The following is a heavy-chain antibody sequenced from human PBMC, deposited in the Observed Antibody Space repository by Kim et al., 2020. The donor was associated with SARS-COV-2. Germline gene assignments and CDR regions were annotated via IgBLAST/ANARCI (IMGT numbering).Heavy chain of an antibody. Sequence: GGSLRLSCATSGFTFSSYGMHWVRQAPGKGLEWVAVISYDGSNKYYADSVKGRFTISRDNSKNTLYLQMNSLRAEDTAVYYCAKDSSIAAAGTVGYWGQG. V-gene: IGHV3-30*18. D-gene: IGHD6-13*01. CDR3: AKDSSIAAAGTVGY. J-gene: IGHJ4*02. CDR2: ISYDGSNK. CDR1: GFTFSSYG.